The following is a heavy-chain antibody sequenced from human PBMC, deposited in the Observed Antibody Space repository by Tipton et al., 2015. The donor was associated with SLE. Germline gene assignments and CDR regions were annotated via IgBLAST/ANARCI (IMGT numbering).Heavy chain of an antibody. D-gene: IGHD2-21*01. J-gene: IGHJ4*02. CDR2: IFSSGNT. CDR1: GDSMNSGVYY. CDR3: AREGMSYCGGDCHGSFDY. Sequence: TLSLTCTVSGDSMNSGVYYWSWLRQPAGKGLEWIGRIFSSGNTIYNPSLKSRVTISEDTSKNQFSLRLSSVTAADTAGYYCAREGMSYCGGDCHGSFDYWGQGSLVTVSS. V-gene: IGHV4-61*02.